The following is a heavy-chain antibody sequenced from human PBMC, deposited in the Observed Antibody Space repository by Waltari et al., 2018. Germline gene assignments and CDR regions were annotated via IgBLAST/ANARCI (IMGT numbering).Heavy chain of an antibody. CDR2: IDPSDSYI. CDR3: ARHISGNRYAIDY. J-gene: IGHJ4*02. Sequence: EVQFVQSGAEVKKPGESLRISCQVSGYIFSNYWISWVRQMPGKGLAWMGRIDPSDSYIDYSPSFEGHVTISTDRSITTAYLQWSSLRASDSAMYYCARHISGNRYAIDYWGQGTLVTVSS. D-gene: IGHD3-3*02. CDR1: GYIFSNYW. V-gene: IGHV5-10-1*03.